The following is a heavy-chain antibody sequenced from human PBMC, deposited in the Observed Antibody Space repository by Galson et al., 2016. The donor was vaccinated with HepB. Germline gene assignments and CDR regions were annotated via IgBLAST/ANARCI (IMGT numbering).Heavy chain of an antibody. D-gene: IGHD3-22*01. CDR1: GGSFSGYY. CDR2: INESGRR. J-gene: IGHJ4*02. V-gene: IGHV4-34*04. Sequence: SETLSLTCAVYGGSFSGYYWSWIRQSPGTGLEWIGEINESGRRNHNPSLKSRASISVDTSKNQLSLKLSSVTAADTAVYYCARGPYYHSNSGYPFDYWGQGTLVTVTS. CDR3: ARGPYYHSNSGYPFDY.